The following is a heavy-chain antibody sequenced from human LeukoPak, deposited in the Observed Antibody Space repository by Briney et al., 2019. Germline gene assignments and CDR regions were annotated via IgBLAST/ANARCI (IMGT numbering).Heavy chain of an antibody. D-gene: IGHD2-2*01. CDR3: ARDSCSSTSCLSIDDY. CDR2: INPNSGGT. J-gene: IGHJ4*02. CDR1: GYTFIGYY. V-gene: IGHV1-2*02. Sequence: ASVKVSCKASGYTFIGYYMHWVRQAPGQGLEWMGWINPNSGGTNYAQKFQGRVTMTRDTSISTAYMALSRLRSDDTAVYYCARDSCSSTSCLSIDDYWGQGTLVTVSS.